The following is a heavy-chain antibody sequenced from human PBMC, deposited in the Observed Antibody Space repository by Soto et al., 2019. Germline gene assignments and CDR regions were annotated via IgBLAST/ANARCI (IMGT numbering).Heavy chain of an antibody. CDR1: GGTFSSYA. D-gene: IGHD3-22*01. CDR3: ARGYPGQGGMIVGVSYSLDS. V-gene: IGHV1-69*06. CDR2: IIPIFGTA. J-gene: IGHJ4*02. Sequence: QVQLVQSGAEVKKPGSSVKVSCKASGGTFSSYAISWVRQAPGQGLEWMGGIIPIFGTANYAQKFQGRVTITAEKSTGTAYMGRGSLGSEDTAVYYGARGYPGQGGMIVGVSYSLDSWGQGTLVTASS.